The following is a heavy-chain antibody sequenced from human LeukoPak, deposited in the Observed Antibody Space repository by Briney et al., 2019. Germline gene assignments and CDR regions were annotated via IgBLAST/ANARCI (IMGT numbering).Heavy chain of an antibody. V-gene: IGHV3-23*01. D-gene: IGHD3-22*01. J-gene: IGHJ6*02. CDR1: GFTFSSYA. CDR3: AKDFHYYDTIRYYYAMDV. Sequence: GGSLRLSCAASGFTFSSYAMSWVRQAPGKGLEWVSAISGSGGSTYYADSVKGRFTISRDNSKNTLYLQMNSLRAEDTAVYYCAKDFHYYDTIRYYYAMDVWGQGTTVTVSS. CDR2: ISGSGGST.